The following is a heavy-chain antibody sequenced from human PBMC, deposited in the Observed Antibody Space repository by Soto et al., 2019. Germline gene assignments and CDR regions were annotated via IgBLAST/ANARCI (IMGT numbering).Heavy chain of an antibody. Sequence: GGSLRLSCAASGFTFSSYAMSWVRQAPGKGLEWVSAISGSGGSTYYADFVKGRFTISRDNSKNTLYLQMNSLSAEDTAVYYCAKDAVVVPAASLGDYWGQGTLVTVSS. CDR3: AKDAVVVPAASLGDY. CDR2: ISGSGGST. J-gene: IGHJ4*02. D-gene: IGHD2-2*01. CDR1: GFTFSSYA. V-gene: IGHV3-23*01.